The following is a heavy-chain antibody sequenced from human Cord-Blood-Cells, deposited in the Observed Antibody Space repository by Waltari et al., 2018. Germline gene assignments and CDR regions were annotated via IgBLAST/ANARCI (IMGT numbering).Heavy chain of an antibody. D-gene: IGHD2-15*01. J-gene: IGHJ4*02. V-gene: IGHV3-23*01. CDR2: ISGSGGST. CDR3: AKEHYCSGGSCYDY. CDR1: GFTFSSSA. Sequence: EVQLLESGGGLVQPGGSLRLSCAASGFTFSSSAMSWVRQAPGEGLEWVSAISGSGGSTSYADSVKGRFTISRGNSKTTLYLQMNSLRAEDTAVYYWAKEHYCSGGSCYDYWGQGTLVTVSS.